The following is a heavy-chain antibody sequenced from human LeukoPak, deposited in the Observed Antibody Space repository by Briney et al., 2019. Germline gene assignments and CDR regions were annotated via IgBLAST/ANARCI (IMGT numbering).Heavy chain of an antibody. CDR1: GFTFNGNA. CDR3: AKAPTPDLYSGYNDY. V-gene: IGHV3-23*01. Sequence: GGSLRLSCAASGFTFNGNAMSWVRQAPGKGLEWVSLISGSGGSTYYADSVKGRFTISRDNSKNTLYLQMNSLRAEDTAVYYCAKAPTPDLYSGYNDYWGQGTLVTISS. CDR2: ISGSGGST. D-gene: IGHD5-12*01. J-gene: IGHJ4*02.